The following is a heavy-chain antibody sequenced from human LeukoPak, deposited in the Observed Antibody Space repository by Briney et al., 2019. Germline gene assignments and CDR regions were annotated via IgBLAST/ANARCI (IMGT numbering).Heavy chain of an antibody. D-gene: IGHD5-12*01. CDR3: ARRVDIVATILFDY. V-gene: IGHV4-39*01. J-gene: IGHJ4*02. Sequence: SETLSLTCTVSGGSISSSSYYWGWIRQPPGKGLEWIGSIYYSGSTYCNPSLKSRVTISVDTSKNQFSLKLSSVTAADTAVYYCARRVDIVATILFDYWGQGTLVTVSS. CDR2: IYYSGST. CDR1: GGSISSSSYY.